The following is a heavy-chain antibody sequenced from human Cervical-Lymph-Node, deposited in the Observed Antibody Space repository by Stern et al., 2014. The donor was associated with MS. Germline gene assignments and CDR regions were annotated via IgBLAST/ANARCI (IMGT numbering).Heavy chain of an antibody. CDR3: ARDGMAVTTRGYYFDY. V-gene: IGHV1-69*01. Sequence: VQLVESGAEVKKPGSSVKVSCKASGCTFSSYAISWVRQAPGQGLEWMGGIIPIFGTANFAQKFQGRVTITADESTSTAYMELSSLRSEDTAVYYCARDGMAVTTRGYYFDYWGQGTLVTVSS. D-gene: IGHD4/OR15-4a*01. J-gene: IGHJ4*02. CDR2: IIPIFGTA. CDR1: GCTFSSYA.